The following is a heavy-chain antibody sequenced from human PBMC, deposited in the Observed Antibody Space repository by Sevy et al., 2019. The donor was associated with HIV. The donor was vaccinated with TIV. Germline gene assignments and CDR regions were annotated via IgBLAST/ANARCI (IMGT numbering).Heavy chain of an antibody. Sequence: GGSLRLSCAASGFTFSSYGMHWVRQAPGKGLEWVAVISYDGSNKYYADSVKGRLTISRDNSKNTLYLQMNSLRAEDTAVYYCAKLGIAVADDYYNWFDPWGTGTLVTVSS. CDR3: AKLGIAVADDYYNWFDP. CDR2: ISYDGSNK. J-gene: IGHJ5*02. D-gene: IGHD6-19*01. CDR1: GFTFSSYG. V-gene: IGHV3-30*18.